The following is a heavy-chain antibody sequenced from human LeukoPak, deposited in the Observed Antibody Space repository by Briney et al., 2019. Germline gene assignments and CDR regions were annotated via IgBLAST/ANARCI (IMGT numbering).Heavy chain of an antibody. CDR1: GFTFSSYW. CDR2: IKQDGSEK. D-gene: IGHD1-26*01. CDR3: ARDPYSGGYGDYYYYYMDL. V-gene: IGHV3-7*01. Sequence: GGSLRLSCAASGFTFSSYWMSWVRQAPGKGLEWVANIKQDGSEKSYVDSVKGRFTISRDNAKNSLYLQMNSLRAEDTTVYYCARDPYSGGYGDYYYYYMDLWGQGTTVTISS. J-gene: IGHJ6*03.